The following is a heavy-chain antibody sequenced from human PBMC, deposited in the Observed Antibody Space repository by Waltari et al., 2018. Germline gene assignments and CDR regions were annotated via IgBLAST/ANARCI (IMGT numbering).Heavy chain of an antibody. Sequence: QVQLQQWGAGLLKPSETLSLTCAVYGGSFSGYYWSWIRQPPGKGLEWIGEINHGGSTSYNPSLKSRVTISVDTSKNQFSLNLNSVTAADTAVYYCATDTAMGDGWFDPWGQGTLVTVSS. CDR3: ATDTAMGDGWFDP. D-gene: IGHD5-18*01. CDR1: GGSFSGYY. J-gene: IGHJ5*02. CDR2: INHGGST. V-gene: IGHV4-34*01.